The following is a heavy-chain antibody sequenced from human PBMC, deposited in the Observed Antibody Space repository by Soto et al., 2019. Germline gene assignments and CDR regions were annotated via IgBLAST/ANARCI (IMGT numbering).Heavy chain of an antibody. J-gene: IGHJ4*02. D-gene: IGHD2-15*01. CDR2: IIPIFGTA. Sequence: GASVKVSCKASGGTFSSYAISWVRQAPGQGLEWMGGIIPIFGTANYAQKFQGRVTITADKSTSTAYMELRSLRSDDTAVYYCARIDCSGGSCYPDYWGQGTLVTVSS. V-gene: IGHV1-69*06. CDR3: ARIDCSGGSCYPDY. CDR1: GGTFSSYA.